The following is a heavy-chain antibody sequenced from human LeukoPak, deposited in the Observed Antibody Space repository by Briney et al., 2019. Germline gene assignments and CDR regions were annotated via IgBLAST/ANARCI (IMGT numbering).Heavy chain of an antibody. D-gene: IGHD3-10*01. V-gene: IGHV3-7*03. CDR3: AKGHYYDSGSLDY. J-gene: IGHJ4*02. Sequence: GGSLRLSCAASGFTFSSYWMSWVRQAPGKGLEWVANIKQDGSEKSYVDSVKGRFTISRDNTKNSLYLQMNSLRAEDTAVYYCAKGHYYDSGSLDYWGQGTLVTVSS. CDR2: IKQDGSEK. CDR1: GFTFSSYW.